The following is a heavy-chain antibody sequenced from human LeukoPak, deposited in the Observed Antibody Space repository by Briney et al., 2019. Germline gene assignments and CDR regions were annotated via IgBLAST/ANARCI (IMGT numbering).Heavy chain of an antibody. Sequence: GGALRLSCAASGFTVSSNYMSWVRQAPGKGLDGVSVIYSGGSTYYADSVMCRFTISRHNSKNTLYLQMNSLRAEDTAVYYCARVTTVTTRGEDAFDIWGQGTMVTVSS. D-gene: IGHD4-17*01. CDR3: ARVTTVTTRGEDAFDI. CDR1: GFTVSSNY. V-gene: IGHV3-53*04. CDR2: IYSGGST. J-gene: IGHJ3*02.